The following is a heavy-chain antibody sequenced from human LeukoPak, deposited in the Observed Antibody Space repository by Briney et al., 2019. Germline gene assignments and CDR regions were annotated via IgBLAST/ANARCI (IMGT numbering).Heavy chain of an antibody. CDR2: ISYDGSNK. V-gene: IGHV3-30*04. Sequence: GGSLRLSCAASGFTFSSYAMHWVRQAPGKGLEWVAVISYDGSNKYYADSVKGRFTISRDNSKNTLYLQMNSLRAEDTAVYYCARDMGGSYYYGSGSYHVYFDYWGQGTLVTVSS. CDR1: GFTFSSYA. J-gene: IGHJ4*02. D-gene: IGHD3-10*01. CDR3: ARDMGGSYYYGSGSYHVYFDY.